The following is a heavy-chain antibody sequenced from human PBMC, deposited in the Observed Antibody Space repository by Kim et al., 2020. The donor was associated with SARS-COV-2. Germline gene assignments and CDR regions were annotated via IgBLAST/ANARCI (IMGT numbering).Heavy chain of an antibody. D-gene: IGHD3-3*01. CDR3: ARGRGKSYDFWSGVKGAFDI. CDR1: GFTFSSYA. CDR2: ISYDGSNK. V-gene: IGHV3-30-3*01. Sequence: GGSLRLSCAASGFTFSSYAMHWVRQAPGKGLEWVAVISYDGSNKYYADSVKGRFTISRDNSKNTLYLQMNSLRAEDTAVYYCARGRGKSYDFWSGVKGAFDIWGQGTMATVSS. J-gene: IGHJ3*02.